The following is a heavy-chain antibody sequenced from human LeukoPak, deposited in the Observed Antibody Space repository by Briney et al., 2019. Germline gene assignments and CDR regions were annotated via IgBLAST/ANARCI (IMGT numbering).Heavy chain of an antibody. Sequence: SETLSLTCTVSGGSISSSSYYWGWIRQPPGKGLEWIGSIYYSASTYYNPSLKSRVTISVDTSKNQFSLKLSSATAADTAVYYCARRAAAGNNWFDPWGQGTLVTVSS. CDR3: ARRAAAGNNWFDP. J-gene: IGHJ5*02. D-gene: IGHD6-13*01. CDR2: IYYSAST. CDR1: GGSISSSSYY. V-gene: IGHV4-39*01.